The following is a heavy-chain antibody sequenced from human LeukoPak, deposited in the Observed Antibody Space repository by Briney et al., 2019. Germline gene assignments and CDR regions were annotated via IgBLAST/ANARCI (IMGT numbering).Heavy chain of an antibody. V-gene: IGHV3-30*04. CDR3: ARVSLSYCSGGSCYWFDP. Sequence: PGGSLRLSCAASGFTFSSYAMHWVRQAPGKGLEWVAVISYDGGNKYYADSVKGRFTISRDNSKNTLYLQMNSLRAEDTAVYYCARVSLSYCSGGSCYWFDPWGQGTLVTVSS. CDR1: GFTFSSYA. D-gene: IGHD2-15*01. CDR2: ISYDGGNK. J-gene: IGHJ5*02.